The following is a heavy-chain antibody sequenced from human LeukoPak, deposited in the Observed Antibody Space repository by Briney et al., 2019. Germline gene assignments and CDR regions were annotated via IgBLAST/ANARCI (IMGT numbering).Heavy chain of an antibody. V-gene: IGHV3-74*01. Sequence: GGSLRLSCAASGFTFSSYWMHWVRQAPGKGLVWVSRINSDGSSTSYADSVKGRFTISRDNAKNTLYLQMNSLRIEDTARYYCARNSDYYDYSPQSVWGQGTLVTVS. J-gene: IGHJ4*02. D-gene: IGHD3-22*01. CDR3: ARNSDYYDYSPQSV. CDR1: GFTFSSYW. CDR2: INSDGSST.